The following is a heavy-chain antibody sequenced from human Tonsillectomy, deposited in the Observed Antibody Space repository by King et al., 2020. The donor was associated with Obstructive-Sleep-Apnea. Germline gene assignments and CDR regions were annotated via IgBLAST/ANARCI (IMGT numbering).Heavy chain of an antibody. V-gene: IGHV1-18*01. CDR1: GYSFIYYG. Sequence: VQLVESGAEVKEPGASVKVSCKTSGYSFIYYGVAWVRQAPGQGLEWMGWISAYTGNTNYALDFQGSVTVTTDTSTSTAYMELRGLGCDDTAMYYCARGGYSSGYGGYFDLWGQGTLVTVSS. J-gene: IGHJ4*02. D-gene: IGHD2-8*02. CDR2: ISAYTGNT. CDR3: ARGGYSSGYGGYFDL.